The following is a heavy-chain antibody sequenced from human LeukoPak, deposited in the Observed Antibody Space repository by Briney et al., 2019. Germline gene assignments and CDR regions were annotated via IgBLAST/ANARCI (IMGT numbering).Heavy chain of an antibody. V-gene: IGHV3-64*01. D-gene: IGHD3-9*01. CDR3: ARDRRRYGFDP. CDR2: ISSNGGST. CDR1: GFTFSSYA. Sequence: GGSLRLSCAASGFTFSSYAMHWVRQAPGKGLEYVSAISSNGGSTYYANSVKGRFTISRDNSKNTLYLQMGSLRAEDMAVYYCARDRRRYGFDPWGQGALVTVSS. J-gene: IGHJ5*02.